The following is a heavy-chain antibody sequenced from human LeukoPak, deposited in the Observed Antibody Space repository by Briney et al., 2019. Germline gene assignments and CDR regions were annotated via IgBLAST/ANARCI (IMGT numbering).Heavy chain of an antibody. V-gene: IGHV3-23*01. J-gene: IGHJ4*02. CDR3: AKDGRYYGSGSYYDY. CDR2: ISGSGGST. Sequence: GGTLRLSCAASGFTFSSYGVSWVRQAPGKGLEWVSAISGSGGSTYYADSVKGRFTISRDNSKNTLYLQMNSLRAEDTAVYYCAKDGRYYGSGSYYDYWGQGTLVTVSS. D-gene: IGHD3-10*01. CDR1: GFTFSSYG.